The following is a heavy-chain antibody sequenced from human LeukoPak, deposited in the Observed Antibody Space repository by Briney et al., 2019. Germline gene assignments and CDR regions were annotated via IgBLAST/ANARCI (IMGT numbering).Heavy chain of an antibody. Sequence: SVKVSCKASGGTFSSYAISWVRQAPGQGLEWMGGIIPIFGTANYAQKFQGRVTITADESTSTAYKELSSLRSEDTAVYYCARDRVGATAGFDYWGQGTLVTVSS. D-gene: IGHD1-26*01. CDR1: GGTFSSYA. J-gene: IGHJ4*02. CDR2: IIPIFGTA. CDR3: ARDRVGATAGFDY. V-gene: IGHV1-69*01.